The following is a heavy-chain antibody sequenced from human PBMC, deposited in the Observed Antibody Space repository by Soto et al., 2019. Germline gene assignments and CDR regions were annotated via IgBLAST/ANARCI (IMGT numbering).Heavy chain of an antibody. CDR1: GFPFSSYW. Sequence: EVQLVESGGDLVQRGGSLRLSCAASGFPFSSYWMHWVRHTPGKGLDWVARISGDGVTTYYADSVTGRFTISRDNAKNTMSMQISGLRAEDTADYYCAREYYGLLTGYYTDYWGQGTLVSVSS. CDR3: AREYYGLLTGYYTDY. D-gene: IGHD3-9*01. V-gene: IGHV3-74*01. J-gene: IGHJ4*02. CDR2: ISGDGVTT.